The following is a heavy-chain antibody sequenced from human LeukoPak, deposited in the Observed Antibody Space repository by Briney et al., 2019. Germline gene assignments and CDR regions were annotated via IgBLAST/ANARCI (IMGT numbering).Heavy chain of an antibody. D-gene: IGHD5-18*01. CDR1: GFTFSSYD. V-gene: IGHV3-30*02. J-gene: IGHJ5*02. Sequence: GGSLRLSCAASGFTFSSYDMHWLRQAPGKGLEWVAFIRNDGSNKYYADSVKGRITISRDNSKNTLYLQMNSLRAEDTAVYYCAKGKRGYSYGFDPWGQGTLVTVSS. CDR3: AKGKRGYSYGFDP. CDR2: IRNDGSNK.